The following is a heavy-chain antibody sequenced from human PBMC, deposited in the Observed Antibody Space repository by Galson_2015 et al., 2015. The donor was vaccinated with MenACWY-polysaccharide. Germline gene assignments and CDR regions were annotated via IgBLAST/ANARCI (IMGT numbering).Heavy chain of an antibody. CDR3: AREGSRIVFHAFDV. J-gene: IGHJ3*01. CDR1: GLRFSGSG. CDR2: IQYDGTNK. D-gene: IGHD2-21*01. V-gene: IGHV3-33*01. Sequence: RLSCAASGLRFSGSGMHWVRQAPGKGQEWVAVIQYDGTNKVYADSVKGRFSISRDNSKNTLYLEMNSLRAEDTALYYCAREGSRIVFHAFDVWGQGTMVTVSS.